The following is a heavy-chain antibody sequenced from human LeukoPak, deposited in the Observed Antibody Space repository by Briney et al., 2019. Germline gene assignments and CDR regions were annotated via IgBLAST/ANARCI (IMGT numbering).Heavy chain of an antibody. CDR1: GFTFSSHW. CDR3: TRGPPDGSGNYYPGDF. V-gene: IGHV3-74*01. CDR2: ISSDGTNT. J-gene: IGHJ4*02. D-gene: IGHD3-10*01. Sequence: PGGSPRLSCAASGFTFSSHWMHWVRQAPGKGLVWVSRISSDGTNTNYADSVKGRFTISRDNAKNTLYLQMNSLRVEDTAVYYCTRGPPDGSGNYYPGDFWGQGTLVTVSS.